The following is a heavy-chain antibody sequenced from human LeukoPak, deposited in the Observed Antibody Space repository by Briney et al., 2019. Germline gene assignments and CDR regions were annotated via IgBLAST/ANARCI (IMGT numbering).Heavy chain of an antibody. J-gene: IGHJ6*03. D-gene: IGHD2-2*01. CDR1: GGTFSRYA. Sequence: SVKVSCKASGGTFSRYAISWVRQAPGQGLEWMGRIIPIFGTANYAQKFQGRVTITTDESTSTAYMELSSLRSEDTAVYYCARDQCSSTSCSGGSSPDYYMDVWGKGTTVTVSS. CDR3: ARDQCSSTSCSGGSSPDYYMDV. V-gene: IGHV1-69*05. CDR2: IIPIFGTA.